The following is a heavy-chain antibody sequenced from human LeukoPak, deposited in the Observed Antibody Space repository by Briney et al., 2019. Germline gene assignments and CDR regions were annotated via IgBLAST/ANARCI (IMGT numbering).Heavy chain of an antibody. D-gene: IGHD3-16*02. CDR3: ARRSYYYVWGSYRLNYYYYMDV. J-gene: IGHJ6*03. Sequence: KSSETLSLTCTVSGGSISSSSYYWGWIRQPPGKGLEWIGSIYYSGSTYYNPSLKSRVTISVDTSKNQFSLKLSSVTAADTAVYYCARRSYYYVWGSYRLNYYYYMDVWGKGTTVTISS. V-gene: IGHV4-39*07. CDR2: IYYSGST. CDR1: GGSISSSSYY.